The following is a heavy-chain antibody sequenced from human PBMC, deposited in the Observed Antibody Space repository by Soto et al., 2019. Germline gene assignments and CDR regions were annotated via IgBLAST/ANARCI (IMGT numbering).Heavy chain of an antibody. CDR1: GDSISSGGYY. V-gene: IGHV4-31*03. J-gene: IGHJ3*02. D-gene: IGHD3-9*01. CDR3: AGVRYFDWSPPDSFDI. Sequence: PSETLSLTCTVSGDSISSGGYYWSWIRQPPGKGLEWIWYIYYSGSTYYNPSLKSRVTISVDTSKNQFSLKLSSVTAADTAVYYCAGVRYFDWSPPDSFDIWGQGTMVTVSS. CDR2: IYYSGST.